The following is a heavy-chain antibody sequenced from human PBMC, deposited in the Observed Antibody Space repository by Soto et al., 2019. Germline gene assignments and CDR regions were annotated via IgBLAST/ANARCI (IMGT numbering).Heavy chain of an antibody. D-gene: IGHD3-3*01. J-gene: IGHJ4*02. CDR3: VGDFWGGPPRGY. CDR1: GGPISNADYY. Sequence: QVQLQESGPGLVKPSETLSLTCTVSGGPISNADYYWSWIRQPPGKGLEWIGYIYYSGSTYYNPSLKSRVILSVDTSKNHFSLKLSSVTAADAAVYYCVGDFWGGPPRGYWGQGALVTVSS. CDR2: IYYSGST. V-gene: IGHV4-30-4*01.